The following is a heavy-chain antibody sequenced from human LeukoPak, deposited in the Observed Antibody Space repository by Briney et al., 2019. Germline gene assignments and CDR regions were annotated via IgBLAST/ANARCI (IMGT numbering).Heavy chain of an antibody. CDR3: ARTSSWDYYYGMDV. CDR1: GGSISSSNW. V-gene: IGHV4-4*02. Sequence: SGTLSLTCAVSGGSISSSNWWSWVRQPPGKGLEWIGEIYHSGSTNYNPSLKSRVTMSVDTSKNQFSLKLSSVTAADTAVYYCARTSSWDYYYGMDVWGQGTTVTVSS. CDR2: IYHSGST. J-gene: IGHJ6*02. D-gene: IGHD6-13*01.